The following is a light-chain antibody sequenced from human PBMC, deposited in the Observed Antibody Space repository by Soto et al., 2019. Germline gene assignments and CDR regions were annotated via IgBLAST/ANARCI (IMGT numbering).Light chain of an antibody. V-gene: IGLV2-8*01. J-gene: IGLJ2*01. CDR1: SSDVGGYNY. Sequence: QSALTQPPSASGSLGQSVTISCTGTSSDVGGYNYVSWYQQHPGKAPKLIIYEVNKRPSGVPDRFSGSKSGNTASLTVSGLQAEDEGDYYCNSYAGSKQVLFGGGTKVTVL. CDR2: EVN. CDR3: NSYAGSKQVL.